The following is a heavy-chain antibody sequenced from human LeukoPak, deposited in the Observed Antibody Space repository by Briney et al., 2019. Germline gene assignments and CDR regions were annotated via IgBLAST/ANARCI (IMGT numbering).Heavy chain of an antibody. V-gene: IGHV1-69*05. CDR2: IIPIFGTA. J-gene: IGHJ4*02. D-gene: IGHD6-13*01. CDR3: ARDLKVSRSWYFDY. Sequence: ASVKVSCKASGGTFSSYAISWVRQAPGQGLEWMGGIIPIFGTANYAQKFQGRVTITTDESTSTAYMELSSLRSEDTAVYYCARDLKVSRSWYFDYWGQGTLVTVSS. CDR1: GGTFSSYA.